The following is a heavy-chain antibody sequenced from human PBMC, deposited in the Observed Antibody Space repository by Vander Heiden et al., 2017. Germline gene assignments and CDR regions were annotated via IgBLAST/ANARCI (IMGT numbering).Heavy chain of an antibody. V-gene: IGHV4-39*01. CDR1: GGSISSTVYC. D-gene: IGHD3-16*02. Sequence: QLQLQESCPGLVKPSETLSLTCSVSGGSISSTVYCWGWVRQPPGKGLEWIGSVDNTMSTYYNASLKSRVAISADTSKNQFSLNLNSVTAADTAVYFCARRLTGSPRYFDYWGQGILVTVSS. CDR2: VDNTMST. CDR3: ARRLTGSPRYFDY. J-gene: IGHJ4*02.